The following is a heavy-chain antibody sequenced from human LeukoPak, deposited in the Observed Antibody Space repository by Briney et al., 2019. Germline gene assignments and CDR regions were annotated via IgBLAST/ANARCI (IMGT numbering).Heavy chain of an antibody. CDR3: ARVTSGDDPYFDY. CDR2: IIPIFGTA. Sequence: ASVKVSCKASGGTFSSYAISWVRQAPGQGLEWMGGIIPIFGTANYAQKFQGRVTITADESTSTAYMELSSLRSDGTAVYYCARVTSGDDPYFDYWGQGTLVTVSS. CDR1: GGTFSSYA. J-gene: IGHJ4*02. V-gene: IGHV1-69*13. D-gene: IGHD4-17*01.